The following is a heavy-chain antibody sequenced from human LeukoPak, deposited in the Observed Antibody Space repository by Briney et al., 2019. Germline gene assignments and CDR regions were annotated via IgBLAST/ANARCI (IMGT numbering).Heavy chain of an antibody. CDR3: AKEFCHGSCSQDYFDY. CDR1: GFTFSTHG. D-gene: IGHD2-15*01. CDR2: ISYDGHSK. V-gene: IGHV3-30*18. J-gene: IGHJ4*02. Sequence: AGGSLRLSCAASGFTFSTHGIHWVRQAPGKGLEWVSVISYDGHSKYYADSVKGRFTISRDNAKNTVSLQMNSLTPEDTAVYYCAKEFCHGSCSQDYFDYWGQGTLVTVSS.